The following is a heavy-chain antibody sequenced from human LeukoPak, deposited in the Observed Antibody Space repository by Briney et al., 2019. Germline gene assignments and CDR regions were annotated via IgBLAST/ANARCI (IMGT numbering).Heavy chain of an antibody. CDR2: IYYSGNT. Sequence: SSETLSLTCTVTGGSISSYYWSWIRQPPGKGLEWIGHIYYSGNTNYNPSLKSRVTISIDTSKNQFSPKLSSVTAADTAVYYCARLRPSYTYSYADFWGQGTLVTVS. D-gene: IGHD5-18*01. J-gene: IGHJ4*02. CDR3: ARLRPSYTYSYADF. CDR1: GGSISSYY. V-gene: IGHV4-59*12.